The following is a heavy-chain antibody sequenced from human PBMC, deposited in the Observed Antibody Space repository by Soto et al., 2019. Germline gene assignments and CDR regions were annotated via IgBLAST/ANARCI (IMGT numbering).Heavy chain of an antibody. CDR1: GGTFSSYT. J-gene: IGHJ3*02. CDR2: IIPILGIA. CDR3: ARCLTGDVLADAFDI. V-gene: IGHV1-69*02. D-gene: IGHD7-27*01. Sequence: ASVKVSCKASGGTFSSYTISWVRQAPGQGLEWMGRIIPILGIANYAQKFQGRVTITADKSTSTAYMELSSLRSEDTAVYYCARCLTGDVLADAFDIWGQGTMVTVSS.